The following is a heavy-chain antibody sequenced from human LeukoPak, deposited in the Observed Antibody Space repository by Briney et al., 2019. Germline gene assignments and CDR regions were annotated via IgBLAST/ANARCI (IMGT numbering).Heavy chain of an antibody. CDR3: TRGGNWNGDFDY. D-gene: IGHD1-20*01. CDR1: GLTFSGSA. Sequence: GGSLRLSCAASGLTFSGSAMHWVSQASGKRLEWVGRIRSKANSYATAYVASVRGRFTISRDDSKNTAYLQMNSLKTEDTAVYYCTRGGNWNGDFDYWGQGTLVTVSS. J-gene: IGHJ4*02. CDR2: IRSKANSYAT. V-gene: IGHV3-73*01.